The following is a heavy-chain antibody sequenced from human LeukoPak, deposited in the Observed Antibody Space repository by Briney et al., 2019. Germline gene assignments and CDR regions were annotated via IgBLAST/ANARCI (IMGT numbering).Heavy chain of an antibody. V-gene: IGHV3-23*01. J-gene: IGHJ4*02. CDR2: ISGSGGGT. CDR3: ARDSSGYAEFDY. D-gene: IGHD3-22*01. CDR1: GFTFSTYA. Sequence: PGGSLRLSCAASGFTFSTYAMSWVRQAPGKGQEWVSAISGSGGGTYYADSVKGRFTISRDNSKNTLYVQMNSLRAEDTAVYYCARDSSGYAEFDYWGQGTLVTVSS.